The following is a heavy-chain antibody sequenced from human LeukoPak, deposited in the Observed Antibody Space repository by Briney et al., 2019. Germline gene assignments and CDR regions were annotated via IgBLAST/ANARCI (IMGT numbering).Heavy chain of an antibody. CDR3: ARDQAAYYDRSGYHYSSTAAAFDI. V-gene: IGHV4-39*07. J-gene: IGHJ3*02. CDR1: GGSISSSSYY. CDR2: IYHSGST. D-gene: IGHD3-22*01. Sequence: SETLSLTCTVSGGSISSSSYYWGWIRQPPGKGLEWVGSIYHSGSTYFHPSLKSRVSISVDTSKNQFSLKLSSVTAADTAVYYCARDQAAYYDRSGYHYSSTAAAFDIWGQGTVVTVSS.